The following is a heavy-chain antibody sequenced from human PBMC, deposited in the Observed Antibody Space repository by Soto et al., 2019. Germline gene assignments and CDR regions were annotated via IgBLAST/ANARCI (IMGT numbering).Heavy chain of an antibody. V-gene: IGHV1-3*01. CDR3: ARDTETLGPRANDALDI. J-gene: IGHJ3*02. Sequence: GASVKVSCKATGYTFSAYTMNWVRQAPGQSLEWMGWINAGSGNTKYSQNFQGRVSITRDTSASTVYMELTGLTSEDTAVYYCARDTETLGPRANDALDIWGQGTMGTV. CDR1: GYTFSAYT. D-gene: IGHD3-3*02. CDR2: INAGSGNT.